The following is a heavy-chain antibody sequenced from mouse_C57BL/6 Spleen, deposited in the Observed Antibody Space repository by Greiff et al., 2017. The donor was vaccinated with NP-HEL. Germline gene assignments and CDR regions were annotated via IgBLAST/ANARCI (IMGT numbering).Heavy chain of an antibody. J-gene: IGHJ2*01. Sequence: DVHLVESGGGLVKPGGSLKLSCAASGFTFSSYAMSWVRQTPEKRLEWVATISDGGSYTYYPDNVKGRFTISRDNAKNNLYLQMSHLKSEDTAMYYCAREKTYGLYFDYWGQGTTLTVSS. CDR3: AREKTYGLYFDY. D-gene: IGHD2-10*02. CDR1: GFTFSSYA. V-gene: IGHV5-4*01. CDR2: ISDGGSYT.